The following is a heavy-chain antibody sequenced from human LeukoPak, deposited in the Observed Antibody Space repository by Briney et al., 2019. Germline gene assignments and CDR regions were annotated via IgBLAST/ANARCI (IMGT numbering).Heavy chain of an antibody. CDR1: GFTFSSYA. D-gene: IGHD3/OR15-3a*01. J-gene: IGHJ4*02. CDR2: ISYDGSNK. Sequence: PGGSLRLSCAASGFTFSSYAMYWVRQAPGKGLEWVAVISYDGSNKYYADSVKGRFTISRDNSENTLYLQMNSLRAEDTAVYYCARDFEGIMIFGAPCRWGQGTLVTVSS. V-gene: IGHV3-30-3*01. CDR3: ARDFEGIMIFGAPCR.